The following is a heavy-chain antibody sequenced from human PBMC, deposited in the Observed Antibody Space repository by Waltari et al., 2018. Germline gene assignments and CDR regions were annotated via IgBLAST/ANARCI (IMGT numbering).Heavy chain of an antibody. V-gene: IGHV3-53*02. J-gene: IGHJ6*02. Sequence: EVQLVETGGGLIQPGGSLRLSCAASGFTVSSNYMSWVRQAPGKGLEWVSVIYSGGRTYYADSVKGRFTISRDNSKNSLYLQMNSLRAEDTAVYYCARALAPHDFWSGYRYYYYGMDVWGQGTTVTVSS. CDR3: ARALAPHDFWSGYRYYYYGMDV. CDR1: GFTVSSNY. CDR2: IYSGGRT. D-gene: IGHD3-3*01.